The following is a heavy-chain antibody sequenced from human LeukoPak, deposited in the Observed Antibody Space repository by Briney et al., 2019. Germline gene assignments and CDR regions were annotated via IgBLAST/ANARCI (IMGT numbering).Heavy chain of an antibody. J-gene: IGHJ4*02. V-gene: IGHV1-18*01. CDR2: INANSGDT. CDR3: ARDWPIVIADY. CDR1: GYPFTNHG. D-gene: IGHD2/OR15-2a*01. Sequence: ASVKVSCKTSGYPFTNHGVSWVRQAPGQGLEWMGWINANSGDTNYAQRFQGRLTMTTDTSTTTAYMELRSLSSDDTAVYYCARDWPIVIADYWGQGTLVTDSS.